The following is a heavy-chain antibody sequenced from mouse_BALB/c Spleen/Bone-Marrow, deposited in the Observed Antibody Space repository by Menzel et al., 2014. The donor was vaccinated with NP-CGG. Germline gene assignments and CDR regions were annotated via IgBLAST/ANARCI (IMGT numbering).Heavy chain of an antibody. CDR1: GFSLSRYS. J-gene: IGHJ3*01. CDR3: ARNLRDPFAY. V-gene: IGHV2-6-4*01. CDR2: IWGGGST. Sequence: VKVVESGPGLVAPSQSLSITRTVSGFSLSRYSIHWIRQPPGNGLEWLGMIWGGGSTDYNSALKSRLSISKDNSKSQVFLKMNSLQTDDTAIYYCARNLRDPFAYWGQGTLVTVSA.